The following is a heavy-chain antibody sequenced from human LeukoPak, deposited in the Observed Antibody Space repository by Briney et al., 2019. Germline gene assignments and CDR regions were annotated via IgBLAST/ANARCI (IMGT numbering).Heavy chain of an antibody. V-gene: IGHV3-23*01. CDR2: VSGSGGST. Sequence: GGSLRLSCAASGFTFSSYAMSWVRQAPGKGLEWVSGVSGSGGSTVYADSVKGRFTISRDNSKNTLYLQMNSLRAEDTAVYYCAKVHPLGGSSSPGGAFDIWGQGTMVTVSS. CDR3: AKVHPLGGSSSPGGAFDI. CDR1: GFTFSSYA. J-gene: IGHJ3*02. D-gene: IGHD6-6*01.